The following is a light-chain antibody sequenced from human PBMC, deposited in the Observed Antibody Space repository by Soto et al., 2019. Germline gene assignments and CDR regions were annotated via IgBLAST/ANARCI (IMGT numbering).Light chain of an antibody. V-gene: IGKV3-11*01. Sequence: EIGLTQFPPPPALSPGERATLSFRAVQSISNSLAWYQQKPGQAPRLLIYDASNRATGIPARFSGSGSGTDFTLTISSLEPEDFALYYCQQRGEWPPGATFGQGTRLEIK. J-gene: IGKJ5*01. CDR2: DAS. CDR3: QQRGEWPPGAT. CDR1: QSISNS.